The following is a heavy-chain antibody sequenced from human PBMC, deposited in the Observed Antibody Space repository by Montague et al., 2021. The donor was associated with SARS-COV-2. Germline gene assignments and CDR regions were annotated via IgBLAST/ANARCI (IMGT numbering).Heavy chain of an antibody. CDR3: ARDAPLSASGWGY. Sequence: SLILSCAASGFTFSNYWMSWVRQAPVKGLEWVANIKEDGGELHYXDSVKGRFTISRDNAKKSLYLQMNSLRAEDTAVYFCARDAPLSASGWGYWGQGTLVTVSS. CDR1: GFTFSNYW. CDR2: IKEDGGEL. D-gene: IGHD3-16*01. J-gene: IGHJ4*02. V-gene: IGHV3-7*05.